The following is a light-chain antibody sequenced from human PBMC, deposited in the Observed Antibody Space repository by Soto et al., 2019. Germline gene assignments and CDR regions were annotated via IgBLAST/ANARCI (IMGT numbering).Light chain of an antibody. J-gene: IGKJ5*01. CDR2: GIS. V-gene: IGKV3D-20*02. CDR3: QQRSNWPPT. CDR1: QTVSSSY. Sequence: VVLTQSPGTLSSSPWGRATLSCRASQTVSSSYLAWYQQKPGQAPRLLVYGISTRATGIPARFSGSGSGTDFTLTISSLEPEDFAVYYCQQRSNWPPTFGQGTRLEIK.